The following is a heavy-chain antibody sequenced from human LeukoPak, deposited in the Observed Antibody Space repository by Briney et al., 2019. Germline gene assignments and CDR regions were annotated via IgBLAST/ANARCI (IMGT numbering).Heavy chain of an antibody. D-gene: IGHD2-2*01. Sequence: SVKVSCKASGGTFSSYAISWVRQAPGQGLEWMGRIIPILGIANYAQKFQGRVTITADKSTSTAYMELSSLRSEDTAVYYCARDCSSTSCPSHYWGQGTLVTVSS. J-gene: IGHJ4*02. CDR3: ARDCSSTSCPSHY. CDR2: IIPILGIA. CDR1: GGTFSSYA. V-gene: IGHV1-69*04.